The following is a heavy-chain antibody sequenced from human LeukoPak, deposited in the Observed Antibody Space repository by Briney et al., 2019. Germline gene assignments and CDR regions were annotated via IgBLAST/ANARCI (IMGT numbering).Heavy chain of an antibody. D-gene: IGHD6-19*01. V-gene: IGHV5-51*01. CDR2: IYPGDSET. J-gene: IGHJ5*02. Sequence: GESLKISCKGSGYSFTTYWIGWVRQMPGKGLEWMGIIYPGDSETIYSPSFQGQVTMSADKSVSTAYLQWSSLKASDTAMYYCARRIAVSGTGWFDPWGQGTLVTVSS. CDR1: GYSFTTYW. CDR3: ARRIAVSGTGWFDP.